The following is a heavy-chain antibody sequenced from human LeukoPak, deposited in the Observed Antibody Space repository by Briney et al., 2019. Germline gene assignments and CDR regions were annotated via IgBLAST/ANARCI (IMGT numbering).Heavy chain of an antibody. D-gene: IGHD6-19*01. J-gene: IGHJ4*02. V-gene: IGHV4-34*01. CDR3: ASFSSEDY. CDR2: INHSESI. Sequence: SETLSLTCAVYGGSFSDYYWSWIRQPPGKGLEWIGEINHSESINYNPSLKSRVTISVDTSKNQFSLKLSSVTAADTAVYYCASFSSEDYWGQGTLVTVSS. CDR1: GGSFSDYY.